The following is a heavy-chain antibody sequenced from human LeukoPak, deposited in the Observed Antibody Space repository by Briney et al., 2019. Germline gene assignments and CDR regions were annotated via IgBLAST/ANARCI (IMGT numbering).Heavy chain of an antibody. CDR2: FYYSGST. J-gene: IGHJ6*03. Sequence: SETLSLTCTVSGGSISSSSYYWGWIRQPPGKGLEWIGSFYYSGSTYYNPSLKSRVTISVDTSKNQFSLKLSSVTAADTAVYYCARRSFAPGPDAKLRSSYYYYMDVWGKGTTVTVSS. V-gene: IGHV4-39*01. CDR3: ARRSFAPGPDAKLRSSYYYYMDV. CDR1: GGSISSSSYY. D-gene: IGHD3-3*01.